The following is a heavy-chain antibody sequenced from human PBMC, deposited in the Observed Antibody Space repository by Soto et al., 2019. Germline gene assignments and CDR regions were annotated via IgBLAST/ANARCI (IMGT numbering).Heavy chain of an antibody. CDR3: ARRPPIVVVPAAEFDP. D-gene: IGHD2-2*01. CDR1: GYTFTSYD. CDR2: MNPNSGNT. J-gene: IGHJ5*02. Sequence: ASVKVSCKASGYTFTSYDINWARQSTGQGLEWMGWMNPNSGNTGYAQKFQGRVTMTRNTSISTAYMELSSLRSEDTAVYYCARRPPIVVVPAAEFDPWGQGTLVTVSS. V-gene: IGHV1-8*01.